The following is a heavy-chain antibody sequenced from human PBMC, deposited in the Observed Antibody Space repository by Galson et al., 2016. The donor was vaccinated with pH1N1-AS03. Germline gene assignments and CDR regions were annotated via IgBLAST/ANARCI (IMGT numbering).Heavy chain of an antibody. CDR2: VYYTGTT. CDR1: GGTVSSGLYY. Sequence: SETLSLTCTVSGGTVSSGLYYWSWVRQPPGKGLEWLGYVYYTGTTYYSPSLKSRITISIDPSKNQFSLKLASVTTADTAVYYCARVAVPAAIEGYYFDYWGQGTLVPVSS. V-gene: IGHV4-61*01. J-gene: IGHJ4*02. D-gene: IGHD2-2*02. CDR3: ARVAVPAAIEGYYFDY.